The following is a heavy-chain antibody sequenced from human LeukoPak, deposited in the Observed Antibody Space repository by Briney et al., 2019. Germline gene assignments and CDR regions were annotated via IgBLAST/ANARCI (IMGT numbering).Heavy chain of an antibody. CDR2: ISTKSDYI. Sequence: PGGSLRLSCAGSGFTFRYYSMTWVRQAPGKGLEWVSSISTKSDYIHYADSVKGRFTISRDNANNSVYLQMNSVRAEDTAVYYCARVGGEYVVSDYWGQGTLVAVS. J-gene: IGHJ4*02. CDR3: ARVGGEYVVSDY. D-gene: IGHD3-16*01. CDR1: GFTFRYYS. V-gene: IGHV3-21*01.